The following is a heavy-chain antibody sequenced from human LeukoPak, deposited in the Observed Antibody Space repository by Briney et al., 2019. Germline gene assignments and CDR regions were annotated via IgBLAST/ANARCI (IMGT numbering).Heavy chain of an antibody. CDR1: GFTVSSNY. CDR2: TYSGGST. CDR3: ARARYFDWLLSSCAFDI. V-gene: IGHV3-66*02. Sequence: GGSLRLSCAASGFTVSSNYMSWVRQAPGKGLEWVSVTYSGGSTYYADSVKGRFTISRDNSKNTLYLQMNSLRAEDTAVYYCARARYFDWLLSSCAFDIWGQGTMVTVSS. D-gene: IGHD3-9*01. J-gene: IGHJ3*02.